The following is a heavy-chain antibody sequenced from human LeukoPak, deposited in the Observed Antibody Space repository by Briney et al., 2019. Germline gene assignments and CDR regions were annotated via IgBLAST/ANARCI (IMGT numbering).Heavy chain of an antibody. D-gene: IGHD6-13*01. CDR3: ARAPGSPRRRGHYYYYYYMDV. V-gene: IGHV4-34*01. CDR1: GGSFSGYY. J-gene: IGHJ6*03. Sequence: PSETLSLTCAVYGGSFSGYYWSWIRQPPGKGLEGIGEINHSGSTNYNPSLKSRVTISVDTSKNQFSLKLSSVTAADTAVYYCARAPGSPRRRGHYYYYYYMDVWGKGTTVTVSS. CDR2: INHSGST.